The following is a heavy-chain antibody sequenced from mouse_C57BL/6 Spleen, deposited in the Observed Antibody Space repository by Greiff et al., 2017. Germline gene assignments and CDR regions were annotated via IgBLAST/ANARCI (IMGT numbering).Heavy chain of an antibody. V-gene: IGHV1-53*01. CDR3: ARGEAGTPWFAY. CDR1: GYTFTSYW. J-gene: IGHJ3*01. CDR2: INPSNGGT. Sequence: QVQLQQPGPELVKPGASVKLSCKASGYTFTSYWMHWVKQRPGQGLEWIGNINPSNGGTNYNEKFKSKATLTVDKSSSTAYMQLSSLTSEDSAVYYCARGEAGTPWFAYWGQGTLVTVSA. D-gene: IGHD4-1*01.